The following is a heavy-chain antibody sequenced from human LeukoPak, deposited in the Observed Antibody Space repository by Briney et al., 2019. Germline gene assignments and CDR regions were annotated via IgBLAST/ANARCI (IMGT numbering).Heavy chain of an antibody. D-gene: IGHD3-10*01. CDR2: IYPGDSDT. CDR1: GYSFTSYW. Sequence: GESLKISCKGSGYSFTSYWIGWVRQMPGKGLEWMGIIYPGDSDTRYSPSFQGQVTISADKSISTAYLQWSSLKASDTAMYYCARQNYYGSGSYYNYLVDPWGQGTLVTVSS. J-gene: IGHJ5*02. V-gene: IGHV5-51*01. CDR3: ARQNYYGSGSYYNYLVDP.